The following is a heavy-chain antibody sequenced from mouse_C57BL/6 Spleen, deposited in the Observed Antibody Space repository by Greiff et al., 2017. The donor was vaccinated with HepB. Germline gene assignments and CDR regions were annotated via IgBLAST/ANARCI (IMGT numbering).Heavy chain of an antibody. CDR2: IYPSDSET. J-gene: IGHJ2*01. CDR1: GYTFTSYW. Sequence: QVHVKQPGAELVRPGSSVKLSCKASGYTFTSYWMDWVKQRPGQGLEWIGNIYPSDSETHYNQKFKDKATLTVDKSSSTAYMQLSSLTSEDSAVYYCAREGTGNYFDYWGQGTTLTVSS. V-gene: IGHV1-61*01. CDR3: AREGTGNYFDY. D-gene: IGHD3-3*01.